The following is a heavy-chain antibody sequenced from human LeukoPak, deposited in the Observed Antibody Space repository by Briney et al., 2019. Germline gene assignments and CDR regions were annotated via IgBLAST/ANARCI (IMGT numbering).Heavy chain of an antibody. J-gene: IGHJ4*02. CDR2: ISGIGGRT. CDR1: GLTFSSDG. CDR3: AKPSGCYFYFDD. V-gene: IGHV3-23*01. D-gene: IGHD6-19*01. Sequence: GGSLRLSCAPSGLTFSSDGMSWVRQAPGGGREWVSAISGIGGRTYYADSVKGRFTISRDNSKHTLYLQMNSLRAEYTAVYYCAKPSGCYFYFDDWGQGTLVTVAS.